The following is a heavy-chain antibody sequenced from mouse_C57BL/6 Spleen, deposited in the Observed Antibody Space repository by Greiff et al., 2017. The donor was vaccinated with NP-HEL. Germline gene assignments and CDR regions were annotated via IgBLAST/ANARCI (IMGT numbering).Heavy chain of an antibody. V-gene: IGHV1-69*01. CDR2: IDPSDSYT. Sequence: QVQLKQPGAELVMPGASVKLSCKASGYTFTSYWMHWVKQRPGQGLEWIGEIDPSDSYTNYNQKFKGKSTLTVDKSSSTAYMQLSSLTSEDSAVYYCARRPLWYFDVWGTGTTVTVSS. CDR1: GYTFTSYW. J-gene: IGHJ1*03. D-gene: IGHD6-1*01. CDR3: ARRPLWYFDV.